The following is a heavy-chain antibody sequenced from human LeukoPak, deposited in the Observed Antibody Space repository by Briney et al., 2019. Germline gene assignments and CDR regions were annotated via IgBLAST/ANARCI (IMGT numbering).Heavy chain of an antibody. D-gene: IGHD6-6*01. CDR1: GGSFSGYY. Sequence: SETLSLTCAVYGGSFSGYYWSWIRQPPGKGLEWIGEINHSGSTNYNPSLKSRVTISVDTSKNQFSLKLSSVTAADTAVYYCARGGGIAARGGGYYMDVWGKGTTVTVSS. J-gene: IGHJ6*03. V-gene: IGHV4-34*01. CDR2: INHSGST. CDR3: ARGGGIAARGGGYYMDV.